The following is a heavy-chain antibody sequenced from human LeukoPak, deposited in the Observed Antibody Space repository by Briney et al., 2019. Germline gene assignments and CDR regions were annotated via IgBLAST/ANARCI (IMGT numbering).Heavy chain of an antibody. Sequence: SETLSLTCTVSGGSISSGGYYWSWIRQPPGKGLEWIGYIYHSGSTYYNPSLKSRVTISVDRSKNQFSLKLSSVTAADTAVYYWARLADFWGVYPYFDYWGQGTLVTVSS. J-gene: IGHJ4*02. CDR1: GGSISSGGYY. CDR2: IYHSGST. D-gene: IGHD3-3*01. V-gene: IGHV4-30-2*01. CDR3: ARLADFWGVYPYFDY.